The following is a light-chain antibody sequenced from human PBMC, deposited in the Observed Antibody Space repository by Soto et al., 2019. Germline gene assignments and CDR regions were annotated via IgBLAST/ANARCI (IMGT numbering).Light chain of an antibody. CDR2: KVS. CDR1: QSLVHSDGDTY. Sequence: DIVMTQTPLSSPVTLGQAASISCRSSQSLVHSDGDTYLNWFQQRPGQSPRRLIYKVSTRDSGVPDRFSGSGSGTDFTLKISRVEAEDVGVYYCMQGTHRPLFGQGTKVDIK. J-gene: IGKJ2*01. CDR3: MQGTHRPL. V-gene: IGKV2-30*02.